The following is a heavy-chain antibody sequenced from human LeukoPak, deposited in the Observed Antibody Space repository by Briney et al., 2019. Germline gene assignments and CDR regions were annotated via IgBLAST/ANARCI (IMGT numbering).Heavy chain of an antibody. V-gene: IGHV3-9*01. D-gene: IGHD6-13*01. J-gene: IGHJ4*02. CDR2: ISWNSGSI. CDR3: AKASSSSWYDY. Sequence: GGSLRLSCAASGFTFDDYAMHWVRQAPGKGLEWVSGISWNSGSIGYADSVKGRFTISRDNAKNSLYLQMNSLRAEDTALYYCAKASSSSWYDYWGQGTLVTVSS. CDR1: GFTFDDYA.